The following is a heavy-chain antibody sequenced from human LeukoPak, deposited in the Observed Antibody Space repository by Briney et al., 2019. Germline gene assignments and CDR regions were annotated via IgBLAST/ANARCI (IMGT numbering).Heavy chain of an antibody. J-gene: IGHJ4*02. CDR1: EFTFSSYE. Sequence: GGSLRLSCAASEFTFSSYEMNWVRQAPGKGLEWVSYISSSGSTIYYADSVKGRFTISRDNAKNSLYLQMNSLRAEDTAVYYCARARQWLGILDYWGQGTLVTVSS. CDR3: ARARQWLGILDY. D-gene: IGHD6-19*01. V-gene: IGHV3-48*03. CDR2: ISSSGSTI.